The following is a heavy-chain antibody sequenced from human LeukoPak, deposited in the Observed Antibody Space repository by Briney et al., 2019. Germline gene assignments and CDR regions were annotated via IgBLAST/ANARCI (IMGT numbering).Heavy chain of an antibody. CDR3: ARGGSILSAAGTTFDY. V-gene: IGHV4-34*01. D-gene: IGHD6-13*01. CDR2: INHSGST. J-gene: IGHJ4*02. Sequence: SETLSLTCAVYGGSFSGYYWSWIRQPPGKGLEWIGEINHSGSTNYNPSLKSRVTISVDTSKNQFSLKLSSVTAADTAVYYCARGGSILSAAGTTFDYWGQGTLVTVSS. CDR1: GGSFSGYY.